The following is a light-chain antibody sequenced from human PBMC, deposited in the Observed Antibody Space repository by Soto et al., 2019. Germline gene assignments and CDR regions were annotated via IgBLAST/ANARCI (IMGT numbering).Light chain of an antibody. CDR1: QSISSY. CDR2: AAS. V-gene: IGKV1-39*01. J-gene: IGKJ1*01. CDR3: QQSYGTPCT. Sequence: DIQMTQSPSSLSASVGDRVTITCRASQSISSYLNWYQQKPGKAPKLLIYAASSLQSGVPSRFSGSGSGTDFTLTISSLQPEDVATYYCQQSYGTPCTFGEGTKVEIK.